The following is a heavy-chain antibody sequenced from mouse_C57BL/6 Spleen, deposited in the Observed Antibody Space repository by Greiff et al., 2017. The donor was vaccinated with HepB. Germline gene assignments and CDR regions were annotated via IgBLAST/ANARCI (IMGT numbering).Heavy chain of an antibody. V-gene: IGHV1-22*01. CDR3: ARFITTVVAHFDY. CDR2: INPNNGGT. D-gene: IGHD1-1*01. Sequence: EVKLMESGPELVKPGASVKMSCKASGYTFTDYNMHWVKQSHGKSLEWIGYINPNNGGTSYNQKFKGKATLTVNKSSSTAYMELRSLTSEDSAVYYCARFITTVVAHFDYWGQGTTLTVSS. J-gene: IGHJ2*01. CDR1: GYTFTDYN.